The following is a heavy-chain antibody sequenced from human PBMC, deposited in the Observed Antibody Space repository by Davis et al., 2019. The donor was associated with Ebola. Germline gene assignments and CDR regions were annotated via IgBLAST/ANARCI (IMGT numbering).Heavy chain of an antibody. Sequence: GESLKISCAASGFTFSSYWMSWVRQAPGKGLEWVADISGSGDRRYYGESVKGRFTISRDSSKNTVYLQMNSLRVEDTALYYCAKGDKTVLYYDTSLDHWGQGILVTVSS. D-gene: IGHD3-16*01. V-gene: IGHV3-23*01. CDR1: GFTFSSYW. CDR3: AKGDKTVLYYDTSLDH. J-gene: IGHJ4*02. CDR2: ISGSGDRR.